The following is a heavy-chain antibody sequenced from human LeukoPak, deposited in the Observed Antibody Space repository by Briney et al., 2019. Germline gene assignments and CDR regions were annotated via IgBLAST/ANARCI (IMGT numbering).Heavy chain of an antibody. D-gene: IGHD2-2*02. V-gene: IGHV4-39*01. J-gene: IGHJ4*02. CDR1: GGSISSSSYY. Sequence: SETLSLTCTVSGGSISSSSYYWGWIRQPPGKGLEWIGSIYYSGSTYYNPSLKSRVTISVDTSKNQFSLKLSSVTAADTAVYYCARHPNTLVCGRGPQCDYFDYWGQGTLVTVSS. CDR3: ARHPNTLVCGRGPQCDYFDY. CDR2: IYYSGST.